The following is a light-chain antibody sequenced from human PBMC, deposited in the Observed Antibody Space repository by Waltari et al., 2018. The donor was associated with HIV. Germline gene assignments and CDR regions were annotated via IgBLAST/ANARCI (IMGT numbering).Light chain of an antibody. J-gene: IGLJ3*02. CDR3: AAWDDSLSGG. V-gene: IGLV1-47*01. CDR1: SSNIGSNY. CDR2: RNN. Sequence: HSVLTQPPSASGTPGQRVTVSCSGSSSNIGSNYVYWYQQLPGTAPKLLIYRNNQRPSGVPDRFSGSKSGTSASLAISGLRSEDEADYYCAAWDDSLSGGFGGGTKLTVL.